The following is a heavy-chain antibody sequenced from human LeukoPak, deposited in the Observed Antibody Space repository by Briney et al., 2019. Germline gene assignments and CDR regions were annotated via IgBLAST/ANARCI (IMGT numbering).Heavy chain of an antibody. CDR1: GFTFSNYA. CDR2: ISYDGSDK. D-gene: IGHD3-22*01. Sequence: GGSLRLSCAASGFTFSNYAMHWVRQAPGKGLEWVALISYDGSDKYYADSVMGRFTISRDNSKNTLCLQMNSLRAEDTAVYYCAREGYYDSSGFYSGASYLWGQGTLVTVSS. J-gene: IGHJ4*02. V-gene: IGHV3-30-3*01. CDR3: AREGYYDSSGFYSGASYL.